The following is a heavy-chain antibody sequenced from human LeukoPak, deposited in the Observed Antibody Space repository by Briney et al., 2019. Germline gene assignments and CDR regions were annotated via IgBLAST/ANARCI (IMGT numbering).Heavy chain of an antibody. CDR3: ARDPLEGSSSWLENWFDP. V-gene: IGHV1-2*02. Sequence: GASVKVSCKASGYTFTGYYMHWVRQAPGQGLEWMGWINPNSGGTNYAQKFQGRVTMTRDTSISTAYMELSRLRSDDTAVYYCARDPLEGSSSWLENWFDPWGQGTLVTVSS. J-gene: IGHJ5*02. D-gene: IGHD6-13*01. CDR1: GYTFTGYY. CDR2: INPNSGGT.